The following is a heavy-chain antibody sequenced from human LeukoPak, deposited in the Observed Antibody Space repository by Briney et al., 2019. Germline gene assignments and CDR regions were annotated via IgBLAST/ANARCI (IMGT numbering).Heavy chain of an antibody. V-gene: IGHV3-48*01. CDR3: AKGGHSDYFDY. Sequence: GGFLRLSCAASGFTFSSYSMNWVRQAPGKGLEWVSYISSSSSTIYYADSVKGRFTISRDNSKNTLYLQMSSLRAEDTAVYYCAKGGHSDYFDYWGQGTLVTVSS. J-gene: IGHJ4*02. D-gene: IGHD1-26*01. CDR2: ISSSSSTI. CDR1: GFTFSSYS.